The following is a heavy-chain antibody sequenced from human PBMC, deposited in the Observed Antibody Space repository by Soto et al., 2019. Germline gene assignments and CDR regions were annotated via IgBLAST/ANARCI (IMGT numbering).Heavy chain of an antibody. CDR1: GFPFSSYA. D-gene: IGHD2-2*01. J-gene: IGHJ4*02. Sequence: EVQLLESGGGLVQPGGSLRLSCAASGFPFSSYAMRWVRQAPGQGLEWVSAISGSGGSTYYADSVKGRFTISRDNSKNTLYLQMNSLRAEDTAVYYCAKDKYPGYFDYWGQGTLVTVSS. CDR2: ISGSGGST. CDR3: AKDKYPGYFDY. V-gene: IGHV3-23*01.